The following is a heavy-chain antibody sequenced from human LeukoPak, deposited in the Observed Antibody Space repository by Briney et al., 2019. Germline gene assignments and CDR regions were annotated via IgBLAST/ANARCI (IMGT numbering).Heavy chain of an antibody. V-gene: IGHV1-18*01. CDR1: GYTFTSYG. CDR3: ARDMGPNWDYSNSHFDY. CDR2: ISAYNGNT. D-gene: IGHD4-11*01. J-gene: IGHJ4*02. Sequence: GASVKVSCKASGYTFTSYGISWVRQAPGQGLEWMGWISAYNGNTNYAQKLQGRVTMTTDTSTSTAYMELRSLRSDDTAVYYRARDMGPNWDYSNSHFDYWGQGTLVTVSS.